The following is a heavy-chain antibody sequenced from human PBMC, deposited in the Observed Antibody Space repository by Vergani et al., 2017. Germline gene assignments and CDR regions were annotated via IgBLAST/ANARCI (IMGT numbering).Heavy chain of an antibody. D-gene: IGHD1-1*01. CDR3: AKEFCGTGNCYGWNHLEV. Sequence: VESGGGLVQPGGSLRLSCTVSGFTFSSNDFHGVRQTAGKGLEWVSSIGVDGDRYYSDSVKGRFTISRDNGQSYLYLDMDNLRVEDTAVYFCAKEFCGTGNCYGWNHLEVWGEGTSVTVSS. CDR2: IGVDGDR. V-gene: IGHV3-13*01. J-gene: IGHJ6*04. CDR1: GFTFSSND.